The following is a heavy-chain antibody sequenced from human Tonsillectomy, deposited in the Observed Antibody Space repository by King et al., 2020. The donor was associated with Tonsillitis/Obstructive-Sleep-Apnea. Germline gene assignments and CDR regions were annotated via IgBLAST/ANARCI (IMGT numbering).Heavy chain of an antibody. V-gene: IGHV1-18*01. CDR3: ARDHYSSSWSAHGYYYGMDV. CDR1: GYTFTYYG. Sequence: VQLVESGAEVKKPGASVRVSCKASGYTFTYYGISWVRQAPGQGLEWMGWISAYNGDTNYAQKLQGRVNVTTDTSTGTAYLELRSLRSDYTAVDYCARDHYSSSWSAHGYYYGMDVWGQGTTITVSS. CDR2: ISAYNGDT. J-gene: IGHJ6*02. D-gene: IGHD6-13*01.